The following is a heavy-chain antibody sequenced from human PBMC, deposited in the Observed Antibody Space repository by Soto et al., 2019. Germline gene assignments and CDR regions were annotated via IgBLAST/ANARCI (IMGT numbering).Heavy chain of an antibody. Sequence: EVQLVESGGGLVQPGGSLRLSCAASGFTFSDHYMDWVRQAPGKGLEWVARSRNRVNSHTTEYAASVKGRFTISRDESKSSRDLQMNSLKIEDTAVYYCTRGLLGGAPSYTFHGMDVWGQGTTVTVSS. D-gene: IGHD1-26*01. CDR2: SRNRVNSHTT. J-gene: IGHJ6*01. CDR1: GFTFSDHY. CDR3: TRGLLGGAPSYTFHGMDV. V-gene: IGHV3-72*01.